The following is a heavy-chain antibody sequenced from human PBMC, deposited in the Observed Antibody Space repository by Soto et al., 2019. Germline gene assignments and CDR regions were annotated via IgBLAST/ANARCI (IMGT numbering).Heavy chain of an antibody. V-gene: IGHV3-33*01. CDR2: IWYDGSNK. CDR1: GFTFSSYG. D-gene: IGHD1-1*01. J-gene: IGHJ6*02. CDR3: ARGWNGEDPPYYYYYGMDV. Sequence: GGSLRLSCAASGFTFSSYGMHWVRQAPGKGLEWVAVIWYDGSNKYYADSVKGRFTISRDNSKNTLYLQMNSLRAEDTAVYYCARGWNGEDPPYYYYYGMDVWGQGTTVTVSS.